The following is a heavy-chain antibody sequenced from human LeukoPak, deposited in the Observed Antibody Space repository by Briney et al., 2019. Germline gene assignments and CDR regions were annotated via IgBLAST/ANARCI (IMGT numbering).Heavy chain of an antibody. CDR3: ARARGKMATTYDY. CDR2: IYYSGSI. Sequence: SETLSLTCTVSGGSISSYYWSWIRQPPGKGLEWIGYIYYSGSINYNPSLKSRVTISVDTSKNQFSLKLSSVTAADTAVYYCARARGKMATTYDYWGQGTLVTVSS. D-gene: IGHD5-24*01. V-gene: IGHV4-59*01. J-gene: IGHJ4*02. CDR1: GGSISSYY.